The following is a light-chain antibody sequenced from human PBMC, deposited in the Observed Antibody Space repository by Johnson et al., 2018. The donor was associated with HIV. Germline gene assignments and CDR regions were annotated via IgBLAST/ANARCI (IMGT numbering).Light chain of an antibody. V-gene: IGLV1-51*01. CDR2: DNN. Sequence: QSVLTQPPSVSAAPGQKVTISCSGTSSNIGNHYVSWYQLLPGTAPKLLIYDNNQRPSGIPDRFSVSKSGTSATLGITGLQTGDAADYYCGTWDSSLSTYVLGSGTKVTVL. J-gene: IGLJ1*01. CDR3: GTWDSSLSTYV. CDR1: SSNIGNHY.